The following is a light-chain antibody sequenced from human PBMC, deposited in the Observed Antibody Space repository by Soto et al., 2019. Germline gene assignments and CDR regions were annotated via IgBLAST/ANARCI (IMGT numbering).Light chain of an antibody. V-gene: IGLV9-49*01. CDR2: VGTGGIVG. Sequence: QLVLTQPPSASASLGASVTLTCTLSSGYSDYEMDWYQQRPGRGPRFVMRVGTGGIVGSKGDGIPDRFSVLGSGLNRYLTIKNIQGEDESDYHCGADHGSGNNFVSVVFGGGTQLTVL. J-gene: IGLJ2*01. CDR3: GADHGSGNNFVSVV. CDR1: SGYSDYE.